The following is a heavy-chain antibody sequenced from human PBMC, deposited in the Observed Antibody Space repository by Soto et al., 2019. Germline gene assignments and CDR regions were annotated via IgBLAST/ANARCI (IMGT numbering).Heavy chain of an antibody. Sequence: ASVKVSCKASGYTFTSYGINWVRQATGQGLEWMGWMNPNSGNTGYAQKFQGRVTMTRNTSISTAYMELSSLRSEDTAVYYCARGSSAHDAFEIWGQGTMVTVSS. CDR3: ARGSSAHDAFEI. CDR2: MNPNSGNT. CDR1: GYTFTSYG. V-gene: IGHV1-8*01. J-gene: IGHJ3*02. D-gene: IGHD6-19*01.